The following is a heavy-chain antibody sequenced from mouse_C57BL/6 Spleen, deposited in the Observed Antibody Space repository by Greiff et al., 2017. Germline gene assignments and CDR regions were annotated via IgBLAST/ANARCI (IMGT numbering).Heavy chain of an antibody. CDR3: ARATVVAGNYFDY. D-gene: IGHD1-1*01. Sequence: VQLQQSGAELAKPGASVKLSCKASGYTFTSYWMHWVKQRPGQGLEWIGYITPSSGYTKYNQKFKDKATLTADKSSSTAYMQLSSLTYEDSAVYYCARATVVAGNYFDYWGQGTTLTVSS. V-gene: IGHV1-7*01. CDR2: ITPSSGYT. J-gene: IGHJ2*01. CDR1: GYTFTSYW.